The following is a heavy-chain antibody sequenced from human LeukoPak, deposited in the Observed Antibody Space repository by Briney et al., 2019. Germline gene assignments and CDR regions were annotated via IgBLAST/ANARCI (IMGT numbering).Heavy chain of an antibody. V-gene: IGHV3-30*02. D-gene: IGHD2-2*01. J-gene: IGHJ4*02. Sequence: GGSLRLSCAGSEFTFRSFGMNWVRQAPGKGLEWVAFIRYDGSNKYYADSVKGRFTISRDNSKSTLYLQMDSLRVEDTAVYYCDVGGDVVPAARGDYWGQGTLVTVSS. CDR2: IRYDGSNK. CDR3: DVGGDVVPAARGDY. CDR1: EFTFRSFG.